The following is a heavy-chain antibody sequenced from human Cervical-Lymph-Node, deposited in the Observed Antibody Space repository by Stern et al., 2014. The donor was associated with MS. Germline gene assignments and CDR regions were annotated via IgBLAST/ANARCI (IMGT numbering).Heavy chain of an antibody. Sequence: EVQLVESGAEVKKPGESLKISCKGSGYTFTNNWIAWVRQVPGKGLEWMGIIYPDDSDIRYSPSLQGQVTISADKSISTAYLQWSSLKAADSALYYCARHPPRRKWDDPNYGMDVWGQGTTVTVSS. J-gene: IGHJ6*02. V-gene: IGHV5-51*01. CDR2: IYPDDSDI. CDR1: GYTFTNNW. CDR3: ARHPPRRKWDDPNYGMDV. D-gene: IGHD1-1*01.